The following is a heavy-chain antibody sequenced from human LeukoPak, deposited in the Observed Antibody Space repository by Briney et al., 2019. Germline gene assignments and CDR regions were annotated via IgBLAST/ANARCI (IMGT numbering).Heavy chain of an antibody. CDR3: AWGVGATNWTGMEF. CDR2: IHYSGNA. CDR1: GDSISSGTFY. J-gene: IGHJ4*02. D-gene: IGHD1-26*01. V-gene: IGHV4-39*02. Sequence: SETLSLTCTVSGDSISSGTFYWGWVRQPPGKGLEWIGSIHYSGNAYYNPSLKSPVTISVDTSKNHFSLNLSAVTAADTAVYYCAWGVGATNWTGMEFWGQGNLVTVFS.